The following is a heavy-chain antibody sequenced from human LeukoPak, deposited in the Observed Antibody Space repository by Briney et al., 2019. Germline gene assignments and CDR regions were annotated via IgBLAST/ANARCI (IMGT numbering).Heavy chain of an antibody. D-gene: IGHD3-22*01. CDR1: GFTFSSYS. CDR2: ISSSSSYI. J-gene: IGHJ4*02. CDR3: ARDRTATYYYDSSGYQFDY. Sequence: GGSLRLSCAASGFTFSSYSMNWVRQAPGKGLEWVSSISSSSSYIYYADSVKGRSTISRDNAKNSLYLQMNSLRAEDTAVYYCARDRTATYYYDSSGYQFDYWGQGTLVTVSS. V-gene: IGHV3-21*01.